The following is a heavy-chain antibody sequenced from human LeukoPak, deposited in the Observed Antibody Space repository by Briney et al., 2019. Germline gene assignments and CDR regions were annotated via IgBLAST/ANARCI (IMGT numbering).Heavy chain of an antibody. CDR2: ITTSGTYI. V-gene: IGHV3-21*06. CDR3: ARDPNFRISYGFGTFDI. D-gene: IGHD5-18*01. CDR1: GFTFTRFN. J-gene: IGHJ3*02. Sequence: GGSLRLSCAASGFTFTRFNMNWVRQAPGKGLELVSSITTSGTYIYYADSVKGRFTISRDNAKNSLYLQMNSLRAEDTAVYYCARDPNFRISYGFGTFDIWGQGTMVTVSS.